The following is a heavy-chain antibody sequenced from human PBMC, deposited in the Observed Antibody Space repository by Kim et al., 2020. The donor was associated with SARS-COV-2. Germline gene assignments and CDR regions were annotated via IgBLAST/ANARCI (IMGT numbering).Heavy chain of an antibody. D-gene: IGHD3-3*01. J-gene: IGHJ4*02. CDR2: IKSKTDGGTT. CDR1: GFTFSNAW. V-gene: IGHV3-15*01. Sequence: GGSLRLSCAASGFTFSNAWMSWVRQAPGKGLEWVGRIKSKTDGGTTDYAAPVKGRFTISRDDSKNTLYLQMNSLKTEDTAVYYCTTGEGGYYDFWSGPGFYWGQGTLVTVSS. CDR3: TTGEGGYYDFWSGPGFY.